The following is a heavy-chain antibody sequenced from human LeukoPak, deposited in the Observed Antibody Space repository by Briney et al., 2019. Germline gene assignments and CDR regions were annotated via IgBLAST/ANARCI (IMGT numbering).Heavy chain of an antibody. CDR3: AKDLSGWHLFDY. J-gene: IGHJ4*02. CDR2: ISYDGSNK. D-gene: IGHD6-19*01. Sequence: GGSLRLSCAASGFTFSSHWMRWVRQAPGKGLEWEAVISYDGSNKYYADSVKGRFTISRDNSKNTLYLQMNSLRAEDTAVYYCAKDLSGWHLFDYWGQGTLVTVSS. CDR1: GFTFSSHW. V-gene: IGHV3-30*18.